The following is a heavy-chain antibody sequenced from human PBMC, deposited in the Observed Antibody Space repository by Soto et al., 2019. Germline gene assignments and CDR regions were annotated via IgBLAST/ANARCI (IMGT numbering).Heavy chain of an antibody. CDR2: IYHSGNT. Sequence: VQLRQSGPGLVKPSGTLSLTCAVSGGSISSSNWWTWVRQAPGKGLEWIGEIYHSGNTYYNPSLKGRVTITVAQSNNQFSLKLNSVTAADTAVYYCATLPPRVVASLLPIPTWGQGTLVTVSS. V-gene: IGHV4-4*02. CDR3: ATLPPRVVASLLPIPT. CDR1: GGSISSSNW. J-gene: IGHJ5*02. D-gene: IGHD1-26*01.